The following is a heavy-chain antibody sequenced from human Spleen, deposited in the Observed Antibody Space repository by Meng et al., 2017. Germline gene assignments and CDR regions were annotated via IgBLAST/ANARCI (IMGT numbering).Heavy chain of an antibody. V-gene: IGHV4-34*01. Sequence: GSLRLSCAVYRGSFSGYFWRWIRQPPGKGLEWIGEINHIGSTNYNPSLKSRVTISVDTSKKQFSLKLSSVTAADTAVYYCARVPTVTNYGMDVWGQGTKVTVS. CDR1: RGSFSGYF. J-gene: IGHJ6*02. D-gene: IGHD4-17*01. CDR2: INHIGST. CDR3: ARVPTVTNYGMDV.